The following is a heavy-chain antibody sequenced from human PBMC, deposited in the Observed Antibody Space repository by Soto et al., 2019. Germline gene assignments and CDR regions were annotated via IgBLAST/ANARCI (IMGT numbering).Heavy chain of an antibody. J-gene: IGHJ4*02. CDR2: IWYDGSNK. Sequence: QVQLVESGGGVVQPGRSLRLSCAASGFTFSSYGMHWVRQAPGKGLEWVAVIWYDGSNKYYADSVKGRFTISRDNSKNTLYLQMNSLRAEDTAVYYCARANDSSGYYLYFDYLGQGTLVTVSS. CDR3: ARANDSSGYYLYFDY. D-gene: IGHD3-22*01. CDR1: GFTFSSYG. V-gene: IGHV3-33*01.